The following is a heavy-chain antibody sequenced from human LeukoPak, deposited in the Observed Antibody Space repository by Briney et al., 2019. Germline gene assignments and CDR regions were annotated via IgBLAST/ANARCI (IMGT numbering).Heavy chain of an antibody. J-gene: IGHJ4*02. CDR3: ARGDCSTTYCYGY. CDR1: GFSISSYG. CDR2: IWYDGSKK. D-gene: IGHD2-2*01. V-gene: IGHV3-33*01. Sequence: PGGSLRLSCAASGFSISSYGMHWVPQSPGKGLEWVAVIWYDGSKKYHADSVKGRFTISRDISKSTLYLEMSSLRAEDTAVYYCARGDCSTTYCYGYWGQGTLVTVSS.